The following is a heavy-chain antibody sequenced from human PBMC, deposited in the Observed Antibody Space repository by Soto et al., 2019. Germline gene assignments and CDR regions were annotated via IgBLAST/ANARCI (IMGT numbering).Heavy chain of an antibody. D-gene: IGHD3-10*01. CDR3: AKFLLGSYGSGSEQPLTEYYMDV. J-gene: IGHJ6*03. CDR1: GFTFSSYA. Sequence: EVQLLESGGGLVQPGGSLRLSCAASGFTFSSYAMSWVRQAPGKGLEWVSAISGSGGSTYYADSVKGRFTISRDNSKNTLYLQMNSLRAEDTAVYYCAKFLLGSYGSGSEQPLTEYYMDVWGKGTTVTVSS. CDR2: ISGSGGST. V-gene: IGHV3-23*01.